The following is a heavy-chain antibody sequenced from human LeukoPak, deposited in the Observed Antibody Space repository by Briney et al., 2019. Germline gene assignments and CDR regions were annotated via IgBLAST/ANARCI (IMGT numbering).Heavy chain of an antibody. CDR1: GYSISSGYY. J-gene: IGHJ6*04. V-gene: IGHV4-38-2*02. CDR3: ARDGIVVVPAAIYYYYGMDV. D-gene: IGHD2-2*01. CDR2: NYHSGST. Sequence: PSETLSLTCAVSGYSISSGYYWGWIRQPPGKGLEWIGSNYHSGSTYYNPSLKSRVTISVDTSKNQFSLKLSSVTAADTAVYYCARDGIVVVPAAIYYYYGMDVWGKGTTVTVSS.